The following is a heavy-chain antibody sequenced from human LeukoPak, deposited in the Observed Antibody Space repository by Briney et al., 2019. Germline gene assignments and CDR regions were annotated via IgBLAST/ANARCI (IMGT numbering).Heavy chain of an antibody. CDR1: GGSISSYY. CDR2: IDYSGST. D-gene: IGHD6-6*01. Sequence: SETLSLTCTVSGGSISSYYWSWIRQPPGKGLEWIGYIDYSGSTNYNPSLKSRVTISVDTSKNQFSLKLSSVTAADTAVYYCARNRLRYSSSSPFDYWGQGTLVTVSS. V-gene: IGHV4-59*01. CDR3: ARNRLRYSSSSPFDY. J-gene: IGHJ4*02.